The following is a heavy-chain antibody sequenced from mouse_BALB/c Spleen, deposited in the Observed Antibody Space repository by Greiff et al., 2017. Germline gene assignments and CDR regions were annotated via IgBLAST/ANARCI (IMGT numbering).Heavy chain of an antibody. V-gene: IGHV2-9*02. Sequence: VQLKESGPGLVAPSQSLSITCTVSGFSLTSYGVHWVRQPPGKGLEWLGVIWAGGSTNYNSALMSRLSISKDNSKSQVFLKMNSLQTDDTAMYYCARGFYDYDRDYYAMDYWGQGTSVTVSS. CDR3: ARGFYDYDRDYYAMDY. CDR1: GFSLTSYG. J-gene: IGHJ4*01. D-gene: IGHD2-4*01. CDR2: IWAGGST.